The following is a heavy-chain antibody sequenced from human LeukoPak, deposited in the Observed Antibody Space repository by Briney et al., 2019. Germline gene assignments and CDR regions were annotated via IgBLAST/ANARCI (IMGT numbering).Heavy chain of an antibody. CDR1: GFTFSSYG. Sequence: PGGSLRLSCAASGFTFSSYGMHWVRQAPGKGLEWVAVISYDGSNKYYADSVKGRFTISRDNSKNTLYLQMNSLRAEDTAVYYCARDRASGSYFYWGQGTLVTVSS. CDR2: ISYDGSNK. V-gene: IGHV3-30*03. J-gene: IGHJ4*02. CDR3: ARDRASGSYFY. D-gene: IGHD1-26*01.